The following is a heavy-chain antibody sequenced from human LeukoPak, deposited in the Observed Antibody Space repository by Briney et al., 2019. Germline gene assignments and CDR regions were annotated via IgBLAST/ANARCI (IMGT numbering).Heavy chain of an antibody. V-gene: IGHV4-34*01. CDR2: INHSGST. Sequence: ASETLSLTCAVYGGSFSGYYWSWIRQPPGKGLEWIGEINHSGSTNYNPSLKSRVTISVDTSKNQFSLKLGSVTAADTAVYYCARGRGKYQLLYLPHPSYGMDVWGQGTTVTVSS. CDR3: ARGRGKYQLLYLPHPSYGMDV. CDR1: GGSFSGYY. J-gene: IGHJ6*02. D-gene: IGHD2-2*02.